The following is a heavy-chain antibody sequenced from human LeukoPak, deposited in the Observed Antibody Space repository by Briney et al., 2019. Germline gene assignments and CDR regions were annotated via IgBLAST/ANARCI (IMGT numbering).Heavy chain of an antibody. D-gene: IGHD3-10*01. CDR1: GYTFTSYG. Sequence: EASVKVSCKASGYTFTSYGISWVRQAPGQGLEWMGWISAYNGNTNYAQKLQGRVTMTTDTSTSTAYMELRSLRSDDTAVYYCARSVRMVRGVSAFDIWGQGTMVTVSS. V-gene: IGHV1-18*01. CDR2: ISAYNGNT. CDR3: ARSVRMVRGVSAFDI. J-gene: IGHJ3*02.